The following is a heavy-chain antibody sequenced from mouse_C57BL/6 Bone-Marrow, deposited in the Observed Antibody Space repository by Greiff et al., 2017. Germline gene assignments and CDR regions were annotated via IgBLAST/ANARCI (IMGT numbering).Heavy chain of an antibody. Sequence: EVKVVESGGDLVKPGGSLKLSCAASGFTFSSYGLSWVRQTPDKRLEWVATISSGGSYTYYPDSVKGRFPISRDNAKNTLYLQMSSLKSEDTAMYYCARDYAMDYWGQGTSVTVSS. CDR1: GFTFSSYG. CDR3: ARDYAMDY. V-gene: IGHV5-6*01. CDR2: ISSGGSYT. J-gene: IGHJ4*01.